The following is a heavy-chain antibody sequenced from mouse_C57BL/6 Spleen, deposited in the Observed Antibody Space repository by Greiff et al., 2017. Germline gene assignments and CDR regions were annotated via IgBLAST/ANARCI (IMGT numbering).Heavy chain of an antibody. V-gene: IGHV1-82*01. CDR1: GYAFSSSW. Sequence: VQLQQSGPELVKPGASVKISCKASGYAFSSSWMNWVKPRPGKGLEWIGRIYPGDGDTNYNGKFKGKATLTADKSSSTAYMQLSSLTSEDSAVYFCARVLITTVVATGYFDVWGTGTTVTVSS. J-gene: IGHJ1*03. D-gene: IGHD1-1*01. CDR2: IYPGDGDT. CDR3: ARVLITTVVATGYFDV.